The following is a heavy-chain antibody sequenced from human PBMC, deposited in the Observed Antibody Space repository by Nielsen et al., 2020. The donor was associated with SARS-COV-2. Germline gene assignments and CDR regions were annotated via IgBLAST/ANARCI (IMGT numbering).Heavy chain of an antibody. J-gene: IGHJ4*02. Sequence: GGSLRLSCAASGFTFSSYGMHWVRQAPGKGLEWVAVISYDGSNKYYADSVKGRFTISRDNSKNTLYLQMNSLRAEDTAVYYCAKDDGSSWYRAFHYFDYWGQGTLVTVSS. CDR2: ISYDGSNK. D-gene: IGHD6-13*01. V-gene: IGHV3-30*18. CDR3: AKDDGSSWYRAFHYFDY. CDR1: GFTFSSYG.